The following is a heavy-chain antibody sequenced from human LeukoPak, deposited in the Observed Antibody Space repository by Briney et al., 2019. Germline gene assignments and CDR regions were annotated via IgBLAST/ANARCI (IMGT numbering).Heavy chain of an antibody. CDR3: ARTDYDILTGYYGYFDY. J-gene: IGHJ4*02. Sequence: PSETLSLTCTVSGGSISSYYWSWIRQPPGKGLEWIGYIYYSGSTNYNPSLKSRVTISVDTSKNQFSLKLSSVTAADTAVYYCARTDYDILTGYYGYFDYWGQGTLVTVSS. CDR2: IYYSGST. CDR1: GGSISSYY. V-gene: IGHV4-59*01. D-gene: IGHD3-9*01.